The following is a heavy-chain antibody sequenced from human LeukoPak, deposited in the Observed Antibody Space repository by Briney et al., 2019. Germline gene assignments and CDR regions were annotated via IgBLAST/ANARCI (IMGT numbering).Heavy chain of an antibody. CDR2: IYYSGST. Sequence: SETLSLTCTVSGGSISSSSYYWGWIRQPPGKGLEWIGSIYYSGSTYYNPSLKSRVTISVDTSKNQFSLKLSSVTAADTAVYYCARRREYCSSTSCDYWGQGTLVTVSS. V-gene: IGHV4-39*01. CDR1: GGSISSSSYY. J-gene: IGHJ4*02. D-gene: IGHD2-2*01. CDR3: ARRREYCSSTSCDY.